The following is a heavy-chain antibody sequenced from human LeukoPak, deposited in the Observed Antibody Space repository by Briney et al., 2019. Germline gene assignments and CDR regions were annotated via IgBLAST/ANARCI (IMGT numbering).Heavy chain of an antibody. CDR3: ARDSSSWTPRANNWFDP. CDR1: GGSISSYY. V-gene: IGHV4-59*01. CDR2: IYYSGST. J-gene: IGHJ5*02. D-gene: IGHD6-13*01. Sequence: SETLSLTCTVSGGSISSYYWSWIRQPPGKGLEWIGYIYYSGSTNYNPSLKSRVTISVDTSKNQFSLKLSSVTAADTAVYYCARDSSSWTPRANNWFDPWGQGTLVTVSS.